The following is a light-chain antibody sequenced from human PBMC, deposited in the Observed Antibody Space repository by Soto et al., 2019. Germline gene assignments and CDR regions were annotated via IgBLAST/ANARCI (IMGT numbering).Light chain of an antibody. CDR3: QQYGSSFI. CDR2: GAS. J-gene: IGKJ4*01. Sequence: EIVLTQSPGTLSLSPGERATLSCRASQSISSRDLAWYQQKPGQAPRLLIFGASSRATGIPDRFSGSGSGTDFTLTISRLEPEDVAVYYCQQYGSSFIFGGGTKVEIK. V-gene: IGKV3-20*01. CDR1: QSISSRD.